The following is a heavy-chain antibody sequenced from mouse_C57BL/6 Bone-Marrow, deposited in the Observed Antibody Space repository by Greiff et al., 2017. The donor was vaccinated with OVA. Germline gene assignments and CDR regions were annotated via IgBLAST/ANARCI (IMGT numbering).Heavy chain of an antibody. J-gene: IGHJ4*01. D-gene: IGHD3-2*02. V-gene: IGHV5-12*01. CDR2: ISNGGGST. Sequence: EVQLVESGGGLVQPGGSLKLSCAASGFTFSDYYMYWVRQTPEKRLEWVAYISNGGGSTYYPDTVKGRFTSSRDNAKNTLYLQMSRLKSEDTAMYYCARRTAQAFAMDYWGQGTSVTVSS. CDR3: ARRTAQAFAMDY. CDR1: GFTFSDYY.